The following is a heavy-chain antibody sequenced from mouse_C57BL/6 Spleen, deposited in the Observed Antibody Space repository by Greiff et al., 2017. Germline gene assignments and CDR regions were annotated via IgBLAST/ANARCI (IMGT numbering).Heavy chain of an antibody. V-gene: IGHV1-80*01. CDR2: IYPGDGDT. D-gene: IGHD4-1*01. CDR1: GYAFSSYW. CDR3: ARRGAGTGDY. J-gene: IGHJ2*01. Sequence: VKVVESGAELVKPGASVKISCKASGYAFSSYWMNWVKQRPGKGLEWIGQIYPGDGDTNYNGKFKGKATLTADKSSSTAYMQLSSLTSEDSAVYFCARRGAGTGDYWGQGTTLTVSS.